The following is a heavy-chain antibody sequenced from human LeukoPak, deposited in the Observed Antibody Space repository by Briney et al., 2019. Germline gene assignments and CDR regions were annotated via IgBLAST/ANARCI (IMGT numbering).Heavy chain of an antibody. CDR2: INTDTWKP. D-gene: IGHD3-10*01. J-gene: IGHJ4*02. CDR3: ARKVRGVDHFDY. CDR1: GYTFTDYG. V-gene: IGHV7-4-1*02. Sequence: ASVKVSCKASGYTFTDYGMSWVRQAPGQGLEWMGWINTDTWKPTYAQGFTGRLVFSLDTSVSTAYLQISSLKADDSGIYYCARKVRGVDHFDYWGQGTLDTVSS.